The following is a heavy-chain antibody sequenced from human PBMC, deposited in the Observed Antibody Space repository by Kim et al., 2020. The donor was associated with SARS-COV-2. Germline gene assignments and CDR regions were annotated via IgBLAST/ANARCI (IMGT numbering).Heavy chain of an antibody. J-gene: IGHJ4*02. CDR1: GFTFSSYA. CDR2: VSGSGSSS. V-gene: IGHV3-23*01. CDR3: SKGKSNNWSVFDY. D-gene: IGHD1-1*01. Sequence: GGSLRLSCAASGFTFSSYAMSWVRQASGKGPEWVSLVSGSGSSSYHADAVTVRFAISRDNSKKTLYLQLNSLRAETKALYYCSKGKSNNWSVFDYWGQGTLVTVSS.